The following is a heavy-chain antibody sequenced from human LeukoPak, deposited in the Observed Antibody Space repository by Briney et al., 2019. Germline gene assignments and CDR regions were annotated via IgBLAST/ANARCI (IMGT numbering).Heavy chain of an antibody. CDR1: GGTFSSYA. D-gene: IGHD6-19*01. J-gene: IGHJ4*02. V-gene: IGHV1-69*04. Sequence: SVKVSCKASGGTFSSYAISWVRQAPGQGLEWMGRIIPILGIANYAQKFQGRVTITADKSTSTAYMELSSLRSEDTAVYYCARDCSRSGCQVGEGTTDYWGQGTLVTVSS. CDR2: IIPILGIA. CDR3: ARDCSRSGCQVGEGTTDY.